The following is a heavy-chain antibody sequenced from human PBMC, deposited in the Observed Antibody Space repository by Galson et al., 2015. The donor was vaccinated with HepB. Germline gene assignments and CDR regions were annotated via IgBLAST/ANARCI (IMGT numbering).Heavy chain of an antibody. CDR3: ARGQQISRFGELSYYYYGMDV. V-gene: IGHV3-53*01. CDR2: IYSGGST. Sequence: SLRLSCAASGFTVSSNYMSWVRQAPGKGLEWVSVIYSGGSTYYADSVKGRFTISRDNSKNTLYLQMNSLRAEDTAVYYCARGQQISRFGELSYYYYGMDVWGQGTTVTVSS. CDR1: GFTVSSNY. D-gene: IGHD3-10*01. J-gene: IGHJ6*02.